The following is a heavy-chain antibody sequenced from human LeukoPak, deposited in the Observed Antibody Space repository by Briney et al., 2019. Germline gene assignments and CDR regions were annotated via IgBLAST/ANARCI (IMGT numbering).Heavy chain of an antibody. V-gene: IGHV3-74*01. D-gene: IGHD6-19*01. CDR2: INSDGSST. CDR1: GFTFSSYW. J-gene: IGHJ4*02. Sequence: GGSLRLSCAASGFTFSSYWMHWVRQAPGKGLVWVSRINSDGSSTTYADSVKGRFTISRDNAKNTLYLQMNSLRAEDTAVYYCARDGSSGWRFDYWGQGTLVTVSS. CDR3: ARDGSSGWRFDY.